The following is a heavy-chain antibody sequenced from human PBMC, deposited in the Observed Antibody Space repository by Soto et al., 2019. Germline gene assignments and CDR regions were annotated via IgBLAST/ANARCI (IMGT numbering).Heavy chain of an antibody. V-gene: IGHV3-74*01. D-gene: IGHD3-10*01. J-gene: IGHJ6*02. Sequence: GGSLRLSCAASGFTFSSYWMHWVRQAPGKGLFWVSRINSDGSSTSYADSVKGRFTISRDNAKNTLYLQMNSLRAEDTAVYYCARKAPGITMVRGVITYYGMDVWGQGTTVTVS. CDR3: ARKAPGITMVRGVITYYGMDV. CDR2: INSDGSST. CDR1: GFTFSSYW.